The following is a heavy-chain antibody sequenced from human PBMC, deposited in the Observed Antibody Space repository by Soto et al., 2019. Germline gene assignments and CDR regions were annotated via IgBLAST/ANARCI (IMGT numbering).Heavy chain of an antibody. CDR3: AGAGFLEPASDV. CDR2: MNPNSGDT. J-gene: IGHJ6*04. CDR1: GYSITSYD. Sequence: QVQLVQSGAEVKSPGASVKVSCRASGYSITSYDVIWVRQATGQGLEWVGWMNPNSGDTGYAQKFQGRVTMTRNTSIRTAYMGLSCLTSEDTAVYYCAGAGFLEPASDVWGIRTAVTVSS. V-gene: IGHV1-8*01. D-gene: IGHD3-3*01.